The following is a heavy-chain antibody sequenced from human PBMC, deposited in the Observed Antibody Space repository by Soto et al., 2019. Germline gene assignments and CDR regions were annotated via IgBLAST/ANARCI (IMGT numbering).Heavy chain of an antibody. Sequence: QITLKESGPTLVKPTQTLTLTCTFSGFSLSTSGVGVGGIRQPPGKALEWLALIYWDDDKRYSPSLKSRLTITKDTSKNQVVLTMTNIDPVDTATYYCAHVYGGYDNFDYWGQGTLVTVSS. CDR1: GFSLSTSGVG. V-gene: IGHV2-5*02. CDR2: IYWDDDK. CDR3: AHVYGGYDNFDY. J-gene: IGHJ4*02. D-gene: IGHD5-12*01.